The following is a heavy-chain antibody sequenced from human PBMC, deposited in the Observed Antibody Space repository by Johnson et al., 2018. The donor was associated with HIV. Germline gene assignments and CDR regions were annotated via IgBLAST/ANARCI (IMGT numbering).Heavy chain of an antibody. CDR1: GFTFSNYP. V-gene: IGHV3-30*04. D-gene: IGHD3-10*01. J-gene: IGHJ3*02. CDR2: ISFDGSNK. Sequence: QVQLVESGGGVVQPGRSLRLSCVVSGFTFSNYPMHWVRQAPGKGLEWVAVISFDGSNKYYADSVKGRFTISRDNRKNSLYLQMNSLRAEDTAVYYCARDRGGPVRDDAFDIWGQGTMVTVSS. CDR3: ARDRGGPVRDDAFDI.